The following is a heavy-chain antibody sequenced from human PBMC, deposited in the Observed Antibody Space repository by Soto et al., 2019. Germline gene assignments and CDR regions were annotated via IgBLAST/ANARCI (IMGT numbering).Heavy chain of an antibody. V-gene: IGHV3-23*01. Sequence: EVQMLESGGGLVQPGGSLRLSCVASGFSFSDFAMSWIRQRPGKGPEWISGISASFSGTYYADSVKGRFTISRDNSKNTLYLQMNSLRAEDTAIYYCAKEVVLRIFDNWGQGTLVTVSS. CDR1: GFSFSDFA. CDR2: ISASFSGT. CDR3: AKEVVLRIFDN. D-gene: IGHD3-3*01. J-gene: IGHJ4*02.